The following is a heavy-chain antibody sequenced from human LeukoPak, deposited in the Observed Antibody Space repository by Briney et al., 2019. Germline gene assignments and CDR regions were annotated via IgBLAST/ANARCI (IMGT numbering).Heavy chain of an antibody. J-gene: IGHJ6*02. CDR2: ISYDGSNK. D-gene: IGHD3-16*01. Sequence: PGGSLRLSCAASGFTFSSYGMHWVRQAPGKGLEWVAVISYDGSNKYYADSVKGRFTISRDNSKNTLYLQMNSLRAEDTAVYYCAKTWITFGIYGMDVWGQGTTVTVSS. CDR1: GFTFSSYG. V-gene: IGHV3-30*18. CDR3: AKTWITFGIYGMDV.